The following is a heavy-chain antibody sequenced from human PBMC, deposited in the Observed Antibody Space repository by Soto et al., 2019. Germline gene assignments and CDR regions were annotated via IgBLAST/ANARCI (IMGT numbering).Heavy chain of an antibody. V-gene: IGHV1-69*01. CDR3: AGANPPGSGYYLYAFDI. D-gene: IGHD3-3*01. CDR2: IIPIFGTA. J-gene: IGHJ3*02. CDR1: GGTFSSYA. Sequence: QVQLVQSGAEVKKPGSSVKVSCKASGGTFSSYAISWVRQAPGQGLEWMGGIIPIFGTANYAQKFQGRVTITADESTSTAYMELRRLRSEDTAVYYCAGANPPGSGYYLYAFDISGQGRMVTVSS.